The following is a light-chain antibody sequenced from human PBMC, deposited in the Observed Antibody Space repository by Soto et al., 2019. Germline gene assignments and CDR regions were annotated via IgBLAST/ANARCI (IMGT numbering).Light chain of an antibody. CDR2: GTP. V-gene: IGKV3-20*01. Sequence: EIGLTQSPGTLSLSPGEGATLSCRASQSVGNSYVAWYQQKPGQAPRLLISGTPSRATGIPDRFSGSRSGTDFTLTISRLEPEDFAVYYCQQYRSSPLTFGAGTKIEIK. CDR3: QQYRSSPLT. J-gene: IGKJ4*01. CDR1: QSVGNSY.